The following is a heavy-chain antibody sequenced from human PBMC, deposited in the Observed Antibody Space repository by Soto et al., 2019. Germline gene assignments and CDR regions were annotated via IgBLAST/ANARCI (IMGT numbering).Heavy chain of an antibody. D-gene: IGHD1-26*01. Sequence: QVQLVESGGGVVQPGRSLRLSCVASGFTFRSYAMNWVRQAQGKGLEWVAVISNDGSKEYYADSVKGRLTISRDNSRNSLYLQMNSLRPEDTAVSYCARSIAIVGTTTLGAFDIWGQGTMVTVSS. CDR2: ISNDGSKE. J-gene: IGHJ3*02. CDR1: GFTFRSYA. V-gene: IGHV3-30-3*01. CDR3: ARSIAIVGTTTLGAFDI.